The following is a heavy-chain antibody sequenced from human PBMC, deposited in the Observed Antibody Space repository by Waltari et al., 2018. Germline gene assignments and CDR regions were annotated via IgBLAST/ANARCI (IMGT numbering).Heavy chain of an antibody. CDR1: GDSVSSNSAA. CDR3: ARTTITVFGVVVGALDN. V-gene: IGHV6-1*01. D-gene: IGHD3-3*01. Sequence: QVQLQQSGPGLVKPSQTLSLTCAISGDSVSSNSAAWDWIRQSPSRGLEWLGRTDYRYKWYSHYAESVKSRMTINADTAKNELSLKLTSVSPEDTGLYFCARTTITVFGVVVGALDNWGPGTLVTVSS. CDR2: TDYRYKWYS. J-gene: IGHJ4*02.